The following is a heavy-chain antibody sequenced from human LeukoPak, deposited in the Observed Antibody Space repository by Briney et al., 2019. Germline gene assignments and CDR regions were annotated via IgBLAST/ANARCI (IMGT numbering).Heavy chain of an antibody. CDR2: IKQDGSVK. D-gene: IGHD3-3*01. CDR3: ARDLSFVDFWSGYYSRNDY. CDR1: GFTFSTYW. V-gene: IGHV3-7*01. J-gene: IGHJ4*02. Sequence: GGSLRLSCVVSGFTFSTYWMSWVRQAPGKGLECVATIKQDGSVKNYGDSVQGRFTISRDNAKNSLYLQMHSLRAEDTAVYYCARDLSFVDFWSGYYSRNDYWGQGTLVTVSS.